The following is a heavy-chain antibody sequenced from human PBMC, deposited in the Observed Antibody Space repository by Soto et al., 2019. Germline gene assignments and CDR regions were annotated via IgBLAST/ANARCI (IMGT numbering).Heavy chain of an antibody. CDR1: GFTFSSYA. CDR2: ISYDGSNK. V-gene: IGHV3-30-3*01. J-gene: IGHJ4*02. D-gene: IGHD2-2*01. Sequence: QVQLVESGGGVVQPGRSLRLSCAASGFTFSSYAMHWVRQAPGKGLEWVAVISYDGSNKYYADSVKGRFTISRDNSKNTLYLQMNSLRAEDTAVYYCARDGWAYCSSTSCLYFDYWGQGTLVTVSS. CDR3: ARDGWAYCSSTSCLYFDY.